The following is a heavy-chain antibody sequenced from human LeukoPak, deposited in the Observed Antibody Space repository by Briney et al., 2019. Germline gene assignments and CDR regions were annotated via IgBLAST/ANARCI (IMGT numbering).Heavy chain of an antibody. J-gene: IGHJ4*02. V-gene: IGHV3-23*01. D-gene: IGHD2-15*01. CDR3: EKKVAPNDY. Sequence: GGSLRLSCAASGFTFSNYAMIWLRQAPGKGLEWVSAISGSGGSTYYADSVKARFTISRDNSKNTLYLQMNSLRAGDTAVYYCEKKVAPNDYWGQGTLVTVSS. CDR1: GFTFSNYA. CDR2: ISGSGGST.